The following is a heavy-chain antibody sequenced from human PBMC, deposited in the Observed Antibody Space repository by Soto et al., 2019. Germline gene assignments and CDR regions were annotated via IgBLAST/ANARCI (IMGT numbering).Heavy chain of an antibody. V-gene: IGHV3-23*01. CDR2: FRGGGGAT. CDR1: GFTFSDYA. CDR3: AKIGWGLVGGWEFDS. J-gene: IGHJ4*02. D-gene: IGHD2-21*01. Sequence: EVQWLESGGDLVQPGGSLTLSCAASGFTFSDYAMSWIRQAPGKGLEWVSAFRGGGGATFYAESVRGRFTITRDNAKSTLYLQVSSLRAEDTAVYYCAKIGWGLVGGWEFDSWGQGTLVTVSS.